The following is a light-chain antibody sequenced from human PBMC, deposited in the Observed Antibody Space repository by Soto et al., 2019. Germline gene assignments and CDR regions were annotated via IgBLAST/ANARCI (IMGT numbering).Light chain of an antibody. V-gene: IGLV2-8*01. CDR3: SSYAGSNNYV. Sequence: QSVLTQPPSPSGSPGQSVTISCTGTNSDVGGYNYVSWYQQHPGKAPKLMIYEVSKRPSGVPDRFSGSKSGNTASLTVFGLQAEDEADYYCSSYAGSNNYVFGTGTKVTVL. CDR2: EVS. CDR1: NSDVGGYNY. J-gene: IGLJ1*01.